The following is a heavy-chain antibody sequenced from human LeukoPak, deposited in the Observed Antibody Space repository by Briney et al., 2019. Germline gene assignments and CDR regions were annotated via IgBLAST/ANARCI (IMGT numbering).Heavy chain of an antibody. Sequence: ASVKVSCKASGYTFTSYDINWVRQATGQGLEWMGWMNPNSGNTGYAQKFQGRVTMTRNTSISTAYMELSSLRSEDTAVYYCAXXXXXXXWLSSNYYYGMDVWGQGTTVTVSS. CDR2: MNPNSGNT. V-gene: IGHV1-8*01. CDR1: GYTFTSYD. J-gene: IGHJ6*02. D-gene: IGHD3-22*01. CDR3: AXXXXXXXWLSSNYYYGMDV.